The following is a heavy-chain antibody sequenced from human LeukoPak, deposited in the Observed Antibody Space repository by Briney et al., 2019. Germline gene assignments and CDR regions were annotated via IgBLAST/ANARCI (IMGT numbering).Heavy chain of an antibody. J-gene: IGHJ3*02. CDR1: GYTLTELS. V-gene: IGHV1-24*01. Sequence: ASVKVSCKVSGYTLTELSMHWVRQAPGKGLEWMGGFDPEDGKTIYAQKFQGRVTMTEDTSTDTAYMELSSLRSEDTAVYYCASTIEEGIAAAPGDAFDIWGQGTMVTVSS. D-gene: IGHD6-13*01. CDR2: FDPEDGKT. CDR3: ASTIEEGIAAAPGDAFDI.